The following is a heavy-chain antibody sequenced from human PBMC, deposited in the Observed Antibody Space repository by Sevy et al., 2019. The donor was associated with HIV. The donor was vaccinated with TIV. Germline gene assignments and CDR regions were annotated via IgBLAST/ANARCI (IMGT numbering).Heavy chain of an antibody. CDR2: ISGSGDTT. Sequence: GGSLRLSCAASGFNFINYGMSWVRQAPGKGLEWVSVISGSGDTTNYADSVKGRFVISRDNSKNTMYLQLNSLRAEDTDVYYCANDIRVALVVPSTGYGMDVWGHGTSVTVSS. CDR1: GFNFINYG. V-gene: IGHV3-23*01. D-gene: IGHD6-19*01. J-gene: IGHJ6*02. CDR3: ANDIRVALVVPSTGYGMDV.